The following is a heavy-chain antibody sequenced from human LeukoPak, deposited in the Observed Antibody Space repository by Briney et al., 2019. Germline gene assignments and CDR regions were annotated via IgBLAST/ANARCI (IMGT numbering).Heavy chain of an antibody. J-gene: IGHJ4*02. V-gene: IGHV4-59*02. CDR3: ASRKLGNDY. CDR2: IYHTGST. CDR1: GGSVSDYY. D-gene: IGHD7-27*01. Sequence: SETLSLTCTISGGSVSDYYWSWIRQSPGKGLEWIGYIYHTGSTSYSPSLKSRVTISADTSQNQFSLKLSSVAAADTAVYYCASRKLGNDYWGQGTLVTVSS.